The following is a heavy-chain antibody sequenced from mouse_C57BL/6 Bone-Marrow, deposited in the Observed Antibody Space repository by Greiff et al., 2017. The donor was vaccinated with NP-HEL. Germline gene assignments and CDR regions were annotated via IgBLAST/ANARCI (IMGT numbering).Heavy chain of an antibody. J-gene: IGHJ4*01. V-gene: IGHV1-61*01. Sequence: QVQLQQPGAELVRPGSSVTLSCKASGYTFTSYWMDWVKQRPGQGLEWIGNIYPSDSETHYNQKFKDKATLTVDKSSSTAYMQLSSLTSEDSEVDYCAGRGYYGSSYEDYAMDDWGQGTSVTVSS. CDR2: IYPSDSET. CDR1: GYTFTSYW. D-gene: IGHD1-1*01. CDR3: AGRGYYGSSYEDYAMDD.